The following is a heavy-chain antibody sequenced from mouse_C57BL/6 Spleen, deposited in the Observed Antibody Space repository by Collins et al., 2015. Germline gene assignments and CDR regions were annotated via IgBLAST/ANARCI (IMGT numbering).Heavy chain of an antibody. Sequence: EVQLQQSGPELVKPGASVKISCKASGYTFTDYYMNWVKQSHGKSLEWIGDINPNNGGTSYNQKFKGKATLTVDKSSSTAYMELRSLTSEDSAVYYCAILPGGSGFDVWGTGTTVTVSS. D-gene: IGHD3-1*01. CDR2: INPNNGGT. CDR3: AILPGGSGFDV. CDR1: GYTFTDYY. J-gene: IGHJ1*03. V-gene: IGHV1-26*01.